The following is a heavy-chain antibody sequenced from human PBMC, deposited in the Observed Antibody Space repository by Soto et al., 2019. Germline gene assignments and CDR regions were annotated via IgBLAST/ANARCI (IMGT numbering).Heavy chain of an antibody. CDR1: GGSISSSSYY. CDR3: ERHLLEQWLVEVHWFDP. CDR2: IYYSGST. D-gene: IGHD6-19*01. J-gene: IGHJ5*02. V-gene: IGHV4-39*01. Sequence: SETLSLTCTVSGGSISSSSYYWGWIRQPPGKGLEWIGSIYYSGSTYYNPSLKSRVTISVDTSKNQFSLKLNSVTAADTAVYYFERHLLEQWLVEVHWFDPWGLGTLVTVSS.